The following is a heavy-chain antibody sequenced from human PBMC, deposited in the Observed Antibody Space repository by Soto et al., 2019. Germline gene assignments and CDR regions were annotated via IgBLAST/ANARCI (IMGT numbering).Heavy chain of an antibody. J-gene: IGHJ4*02. CDR1: GDSVSSNSAA. V-gene: IGHV6-1*01. Sequence: SETLSLTCAISGDSVSSNSAAWNWIRQSPSRGLEWLGRTYYRSKWYNDYAVSVKSRITINPDTSKNQFSLQLNSVTPEDTAVYYCARDWTIAVAGPFDYWGQGTLVTVSS. CDR2: TYYRSKWYN. D-gene: IGHD6-19*01. CDR3: ARDWTIAVAGPFDY.